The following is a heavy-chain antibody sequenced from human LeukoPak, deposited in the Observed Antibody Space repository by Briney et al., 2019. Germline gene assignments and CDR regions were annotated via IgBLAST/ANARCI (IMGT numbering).Heavy chain of an antibody. CDR2: IYYSGST. CDR3: ARRRGDFWSDYYAFDY. V-gene: IGHV4-59*08. J-gene: IGHJ4*02. D-gene: IGHD3-3*01. Sequence: SETLSLTCTVSGGSISSYYWSWIRQPPGKGLEWIGYIYYSGSTNYNPSLTSRVTISLDTSKNQFSLKLSSVTAADTAVYYCARRRGDFWSDYYAFDYWGQGTLVTISS. CDR1: GGSISSYY.